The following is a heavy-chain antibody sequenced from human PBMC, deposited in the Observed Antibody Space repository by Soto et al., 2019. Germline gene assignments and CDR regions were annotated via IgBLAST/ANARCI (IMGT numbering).Heavy chain of an antibody. CDR1: GFTFSSYG. V-gene: IGHV3-30*18. Sequence: HPGGSLRLSCAASGFTFSSYGMHWVRQAPGKGLEWVAVISYDGSNKYYADSVKGRFTISRDNSKNTLYLQMNSLRAEDTAVYYCAKDLKPGIAVALPILPYYYMDVWGKGTTVTVSS. D-gene: IGHD6-19*01. CDR3: AKDLKPGIAVALPILPYYYMDV. CDR2: ISYDGSNK. J-gene: IGHJ6*03.